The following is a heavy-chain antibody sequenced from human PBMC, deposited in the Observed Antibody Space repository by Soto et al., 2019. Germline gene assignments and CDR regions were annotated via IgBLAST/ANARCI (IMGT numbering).Heavy chain of an antibody. D-gene: IGHD3-22*01. V-gene: IGHV1-69*13. CDR3: ARGPSSGYYFDY. Sequence: ASVKVSCKASGGTFSSYAISWVRQAPGQGLEWMGGIIPIFGTANYAQKFQGRVTITADESTSTAYMELSSLRSEDTAVYYCARGPSSGYYFDYWGQGTLVTVSS. CDR1: GGTFSSYA. CDR2: IIPIFGTA. J-gene: IGHJ4*02.